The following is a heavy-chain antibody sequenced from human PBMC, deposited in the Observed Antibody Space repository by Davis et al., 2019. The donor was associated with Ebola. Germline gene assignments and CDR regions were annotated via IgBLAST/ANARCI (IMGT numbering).Heavy chain of an antibody. V-gene: IGHV4-34*01. Sequence: SETLSLTCAVYGGSFSGYYWSWIRQPPGKGLEWIGEINHSGSTNYNPSLKSRVTISVDTSKNQFSLKLSSVTAADTAVYYCARELYCGGDCLYYYYGMDVWGQGTTVTVSS. CDR3: ARELYCGGDCLYYYYGMDV. CDR1: GGSFSGYY. D-gene: IGHD2-21*02. J-gene: IGHJ6*02. CDR2: INHSGST.